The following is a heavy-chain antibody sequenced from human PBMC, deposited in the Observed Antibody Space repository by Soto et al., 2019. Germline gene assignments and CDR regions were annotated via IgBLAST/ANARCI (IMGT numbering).Heavy chain of an antibody. D-gene: IGHD3-3*01. CDR3: AAAGGYYDFWSGYYGPRYYFDY. CDR2: IVVGSGNT. Sequence: SVKVSCKASGFTFTSSAVQWVRHARGQRLEGVGWIVVGSGNTNYAQKFQERVTITRDMSTSTAYMELSSLRSEDTAVYYCAAAGGYYDFWSGYYGPRYYFDYWGQGTLVTVSS. CDR1: GFTFTSSA. V-gene: IGHV1-58*01. J-gene: IGHJ4*02.